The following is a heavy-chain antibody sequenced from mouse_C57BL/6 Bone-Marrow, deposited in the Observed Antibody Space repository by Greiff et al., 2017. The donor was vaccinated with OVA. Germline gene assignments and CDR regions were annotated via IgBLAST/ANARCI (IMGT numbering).Heavy chain of an antibody. J-gene: IGHJ1*03. Sequence: QVTLKVSGPGILQPSQTLSLTCSFSGFSLSTFGMGVSWIRQPSGKDLEWLAHLYWDDDKHYNPSLKSQPRISKATSNNQVFLKITTVDTVDTATYYCARREGSYGYFDVWGTGTTVTVSS. D-gene: IGHD1-1*01. CDR2: LYWDDDK. CDR1: GFSLSTFGMG. CDR3: ARREGSYGYFDV. V-gene: IGHV8-6*01.